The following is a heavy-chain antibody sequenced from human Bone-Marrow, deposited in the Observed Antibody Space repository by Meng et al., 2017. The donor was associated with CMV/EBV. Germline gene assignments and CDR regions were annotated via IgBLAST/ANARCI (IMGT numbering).Heavy chain of an antibody. J-gene: IGHJ5*02. CDR1: GGSISSSSYY. D-gene: IGHD3-3*01. V-gene: IGHV4-39*01. CDR3: VRVGRDYDFWSGPLGWFDP. CDR2: IYYSGST. Sequence: SETLSLTCTVSGGSISSSSYYWGWIRQPPGKGLEWIGSIYYSGSTYYNPSLKSRVTISVDTSKNQFSLKLSSVTAADTAVYYCVRVGRDYDFWSGPLGWFDPWGQGTPVTVSS.